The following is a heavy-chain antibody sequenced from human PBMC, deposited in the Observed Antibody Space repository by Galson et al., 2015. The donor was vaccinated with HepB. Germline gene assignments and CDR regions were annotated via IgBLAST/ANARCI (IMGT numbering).Heavy chain of an antibody. CDR2: ISGSGGST. CDR3: AKNQDDGYYFDY. D-gene: IGHD1-1*01. Sequence: SLRLSCAASGFTFSSYAMSWVRQAPGKGLEWVSAISGSGGSTYYADSVKGRFTISRDNSKNTLYLQMNSLRAEDTAAYYCAKNQDDGYYFDYWGQGTLVTVSS. V-gene: IGHV3-23*01. CDR1: GFTFSSYA. J-gene: IGHJ4*02.